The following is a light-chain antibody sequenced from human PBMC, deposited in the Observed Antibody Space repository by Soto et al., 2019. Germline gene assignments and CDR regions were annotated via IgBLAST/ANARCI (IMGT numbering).Light chain of an antibody. V-gene: IGKV1-5*03. J-gene: IGKJ2*01. Sequence: DIQMTQSPSTLSASVGDRVTITCRARQSISSWLAWYQQKPGKAPKLLIYKASNLDSGVPSRFSGSGSGTEFTLTISSLQPDDFATYYCQQYNSYSYTFGQGTKVDIK. CDR2: KAS. CDR1: QSISSW. CDR3: QQYNSYSYT.